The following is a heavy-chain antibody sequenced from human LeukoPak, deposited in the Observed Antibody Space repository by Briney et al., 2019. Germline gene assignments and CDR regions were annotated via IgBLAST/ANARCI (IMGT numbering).Heavy chain of an antibody. CDR2: INPNSGGT. D-gene: IGHD2-15*01. CDR3: ARGRHCSGGSCYLDY. J-gene: IGHJ4*02. Sequence: ASVKVSCKASGYTFTGYYMQWVRQAPGQGLEWMGWINPNSGGTNYAQKFQGRITMTRDTSISTVYMELSRLTSDDTAVDYCARGRHCSGGSCYLDYWGQGTLVTVS. CDR1: GYTFTGYY. V-gene: IGHV1-2*02.